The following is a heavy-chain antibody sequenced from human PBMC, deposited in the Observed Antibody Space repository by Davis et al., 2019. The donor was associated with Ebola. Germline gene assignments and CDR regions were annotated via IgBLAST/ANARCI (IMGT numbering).Heavy chain of an antibody. V-gene: IGHV4-59*01. CDR1: GGSISSYY. CDR3: ARDRYSTVTTFYGMDV. Sequence: MPSETLSLTCTVSGGSISSYYWSWIRQPPGKGLEWIGYIYYTGSTNYNPSLKSRVTISVDTSKNQFSLKLSSVTAADTAIYYCARDRYSTVTTFYGMDVWGQGTTVTVS. D-gene: IGHD4-11*01. J-gene: IGHJ6*02. CDR2: IYYTGST.